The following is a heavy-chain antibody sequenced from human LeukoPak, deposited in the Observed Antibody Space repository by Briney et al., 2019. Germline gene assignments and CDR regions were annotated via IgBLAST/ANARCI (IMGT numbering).Heavy chain of an antibody. J-gene: IGHJ4*02. CDR2: IKKDGGEK. CDR3: AKGEEVGTTPLFDY. D-gene: IGHD1-1*01. CDR1: GFTFSSYW. V-gene: IGHV3-7*03. Sequence: PGGSLRLSCAASGFTFSSYWMSWVRQAPGKGLEWVANIKKDGGEKYYVDSVKGRFTISRDNSKNTLYLQMNSLRAEDTAVYYCAKGEEVGTTPLFDYWGQGALVTVSS.